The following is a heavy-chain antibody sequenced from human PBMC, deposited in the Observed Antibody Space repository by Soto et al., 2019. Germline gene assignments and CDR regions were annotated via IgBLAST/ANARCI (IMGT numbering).Heavy chain of an antibody. CDR3: ARVPFLAARPYYFDY. CDR1: GYTYTGYY. D-gene: IGHD6-6*01. CDR2: INPNSGGT. Sequence: ALVKVSCKASGYTYTGYYMHWVRQAPGQGLEWMGWINPNSGGTNYAQKFQGWVTMTRDTSISTAYMELSRLRAEDTAVYYCARVPFLAARPYYFDYWGQGTLVTVSS. J-gene: IGHJ4*02. V-gene: IGHV1-2*04.